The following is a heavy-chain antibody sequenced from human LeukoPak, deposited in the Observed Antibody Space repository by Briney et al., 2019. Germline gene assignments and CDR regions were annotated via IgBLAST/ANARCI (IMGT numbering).Heavy chain of an antibody. CDR2: IRGTSSHI. D-gene: IGHD2-15*01. J-gene: IGHJ4*02. V-gene: IGHV3-21*01. CDR3: ARAGICRGGNCYSLAYDS. CDR1: GFTFSTYG. Sequence: GGSLRLSCAASGFTFSTYGMNWVRQAPGKGLEWVASIRGTSSHIYYADTVKGRFIISRDNAKNSLYLQVNSLRAEDTAVYYCARAGICRGGNCYSLAYDSWGQGTLVTVSS.